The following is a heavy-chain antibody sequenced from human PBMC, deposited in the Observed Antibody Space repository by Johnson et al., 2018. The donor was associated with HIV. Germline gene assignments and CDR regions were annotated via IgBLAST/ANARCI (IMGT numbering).Heavy chain of an antibody. CDR1: GFTFSSYG. CDR3: ARDYRGRTVDAFDV. V-gene: IGHV3-30*02. D-gene: IGHD3-16*02. CDR2: IGFAGTKS. J-gene: IGHJ3*01. Sequence: QVQLVESGGGVVQPGGSLRLSCAASGFTFSSYGMHWVRQAPGKGLEWVAFIGFAGTKSYYADSLKGRFTISRDNSKNMLDLQMNSLRAGDEAVYYCARDYRGRTVDAFDVWGQGTLVIVSS.